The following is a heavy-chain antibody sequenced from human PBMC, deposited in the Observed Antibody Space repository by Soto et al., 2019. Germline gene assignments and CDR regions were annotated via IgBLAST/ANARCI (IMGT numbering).Heavy chain of an antibody. V-gene: IGHV4-4*07. D-gene: IGHD5-12*01. Sequence: QVQLQESGPGLVKPSETLSLTCTVSGGSISSYYWSWIRQPAGKGLEWIGRIYNSGSNKYNPSLSSRVTMSVDTSKNQFSLKLSSVTAADTPVYYCAREDKVVLARGAFDPWGQGTLVTVSS. CDR1: GGSISSYY. CDR3: AREDKVVLARGAFDP. J-gene: IGHJ5*02. CDR2: IYNSGSN.